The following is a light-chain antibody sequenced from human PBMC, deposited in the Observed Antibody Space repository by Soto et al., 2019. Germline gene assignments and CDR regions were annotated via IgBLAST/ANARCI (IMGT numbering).Light chain of an antibody. V-gene: IGLV1-40*01. CDR2: GNN. Sequence: QSVLTQPPSVSGAPGQRVTISCTGSSSNIGAGFDVHWYQQLPGTAPKLLIYGNNNRPSGVPDRFSGSKSGTSASLAISGLRSEDEADYYCAAWDDRLSGYVFGTGTKVTVL. J-gene: IGLJ1*01. CDR3: AAWDDRLSGYV. CDR1: SSNIGAGFD.